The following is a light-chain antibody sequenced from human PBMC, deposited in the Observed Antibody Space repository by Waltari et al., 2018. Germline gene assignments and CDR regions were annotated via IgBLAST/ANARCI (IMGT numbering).Light chain of an antibody. Sequence: DILITPSPPSLPVSLAHRPTLTSNSSKSVLYSSNKKNYLAWYQQKPGQPPKLLIYWASTRESGVPDRFSGSGSGTDFTLTISSLQAEDVAVYYCQQYYSTSYTFGQGTKLEIK. CDR2: WAS. J-gene: IGKJ2*01. V-gene: IGKV4-1*01. CDR3: QQYYSTSYT. CDR1: KSVLYSSNKKNY.